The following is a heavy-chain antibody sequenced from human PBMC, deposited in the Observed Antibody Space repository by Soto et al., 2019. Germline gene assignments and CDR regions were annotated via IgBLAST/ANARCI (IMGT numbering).Heavy chain of an antibody. CDR3: ARATSGSSWYYFDY. D-gene: IGHD6-13*01. CDR1: GFTFSSYA. Sequence: GGSLRLSCSASGFTFSSYAMHWVRQAPGKGLEYVSAISSNGGSTYYADSVKGRFTISRDNSKNTLYLQMSSLRAEDTAVYYCARATSGSSWYYFDYWGQGTLVTVSS. J-gene: IGHJ4*02. CDR2: ISSNGGST. V-gene: IGHV3-64D*06.